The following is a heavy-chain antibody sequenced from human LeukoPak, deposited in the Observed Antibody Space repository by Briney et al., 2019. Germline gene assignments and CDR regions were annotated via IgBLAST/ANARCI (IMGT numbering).Heavy chain of an antibody. CDR1: GGTFSSYA. Sequence: ASVKVSCKASGGTFSSYAISWVRQAPGQGLEWMGRVIPILGIANYAQKFQGRVTITADKSTSTAYMELSSLRSEDTAVYYCANLARLPYYYGMDVWGQGTTVTVSS. D-gene: IGHD5-12*01. V-gene: IGHV1-69*04. J-gene: IGHJ6*02. CDR2: VIPILGIA. CDR3: ANLARLPYYYGMDV.